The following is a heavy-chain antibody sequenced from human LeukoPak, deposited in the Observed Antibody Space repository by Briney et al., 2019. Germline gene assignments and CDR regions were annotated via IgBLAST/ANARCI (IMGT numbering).Heavy chain of an antibody. CDR3: AREPLDY. J-gene: IGHJ4*02. CDR2: VYSDGST. Sequence: GGSLRLSCAASGLTVRNNYMSWVRQAPGKGLEWVSVVYSDGSTYYEDSVKGRFTISRDTSKNTLSLQMNSLRAEDTAVYYCAREPLDYWGQGTLVTVSS. V-gene: IGHV3-53*01. CDR1: GLTVRNNY.